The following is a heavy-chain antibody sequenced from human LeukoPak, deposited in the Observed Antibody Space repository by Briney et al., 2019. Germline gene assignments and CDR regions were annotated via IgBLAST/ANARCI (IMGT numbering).Heavy chain of an antibody. Sequence: SETLSLTCTVSGGSISSRSYYWGWIRQPPGKGLEWIGSTYYSGSTYYNPSLKSRATISITTSKNQFFLKLTSVAAVDTAVYYCASIWGFSYFDYWGQGTLVTVSS. CDR2: TYYSGST. CDR3: ASIWGFSYFDY. V-gene: IGHV4-39*01. CDR1: GGSISSRSYY. J-gene: IGHJ4*02. D-gene: IGHD7-27*01.